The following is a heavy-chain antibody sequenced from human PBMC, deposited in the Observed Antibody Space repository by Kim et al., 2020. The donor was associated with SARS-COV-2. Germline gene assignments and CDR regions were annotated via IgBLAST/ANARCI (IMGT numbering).Heavy chain of an antibody. J-gene: IGHJ3*02. V-gene: IGHV3-30*04. D-gene: IGHD3-22*01. Sequence: GGSLRLSCAASGFTFSSYAMHWVRQAPGKGLEWVAVISYDGSNKYYADSVKGRFTISRDNSKNTLYLQMNSLRAEDTAVYYCARDGVVVVISNAFDIWGQGTMVTVSS. CDR3: ARDGVVVVISNAFDI. CDR1: GFTFSSYA. CDR2: ISYDGSNK.